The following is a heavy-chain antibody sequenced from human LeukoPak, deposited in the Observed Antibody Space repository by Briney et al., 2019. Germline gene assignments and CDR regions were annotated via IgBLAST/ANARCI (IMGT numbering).Heavy chain of an antibody. V-gene: IGHV3-21*01. CDR1: GFTFSSYS. Sequence: GGSLRLSCAASGFTFSSYSMNWVRQAPGKGLEWVSSISSSSSYIYYADSVKGRFTISRDNAKNSLYLQMNSLRAEDTAVYYCARDPFRWLLIATSFDPWGQGTLVTVSS. CDR3: ARDPFRWLLIATSFDP. CDR2: ISSSSSYI. J-gene: IGHJ5*02. D-gene: IGHD5-12*01.